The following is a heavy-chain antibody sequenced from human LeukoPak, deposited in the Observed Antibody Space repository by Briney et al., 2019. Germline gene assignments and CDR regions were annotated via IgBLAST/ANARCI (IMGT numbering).Heavy chain of an antibody. V-gene: IGHV3-66*04. Sequence: GGSLRLSCVASGFTVSSNYMSWVRQAPGKGLEGVSVIYSGGSTYYADSVKGRFTISRDNSKNTLYLQMNSLRAEDTAVYYCAGQGSSRLYYFDYWGQGTLVTVSS. CDR1: GFTVSSNY. D-gene: IGHD6-13*01. J-gene: IGHJ4*02. CDR2: IYSGGST. CDR3: AGQGSSRLYYFDY.